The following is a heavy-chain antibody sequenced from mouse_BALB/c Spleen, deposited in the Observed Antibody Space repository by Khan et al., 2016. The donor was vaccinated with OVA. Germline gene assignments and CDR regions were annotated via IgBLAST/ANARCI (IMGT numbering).Heavy chain of an antibody. J-gene: IGHJ3*01. CDR2: INPSNGYT. CDR1: GYTFTSYT. V-gene: IGHV1-4*01. D-gene: IGHD2-14*01. Sequence: QVRLQQSGAELARPGASVKMSCKASGYTFTSYTIHWIKERPGQGLEWIGNINPSNGYTNYNQKFKDKATLTTDKSSTTAYLQLSSLTSDDSAVYNGVRDGAYHRNDGWFAYWGQGTVVTVSA. CDR3: VRDGAYHRNDGWFAY.